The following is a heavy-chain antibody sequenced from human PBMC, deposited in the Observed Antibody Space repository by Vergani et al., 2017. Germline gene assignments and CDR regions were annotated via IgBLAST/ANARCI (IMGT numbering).Heavy chain of an antibody. CDR1: GFTFSDYY. CDR3: ARDGRTRYCSSTSCLMDV. J-gene: IGHJ6*02. CDR2: ISSSGSTI. Sequence: VHLLESGGGLVQSGGSLRLSCAASGFTFSDYYMSWIRQAPGKGLEWVSYISSSGSTIYYADSVKGRFTISRDNAKNSLYLQMNSLRAEDTAVYYCARDGRTRYCSSTSCLMDVWGQGTTVTVSS. V-gene: IGHV3-11*04. D-gene: IGHD2-2*01.